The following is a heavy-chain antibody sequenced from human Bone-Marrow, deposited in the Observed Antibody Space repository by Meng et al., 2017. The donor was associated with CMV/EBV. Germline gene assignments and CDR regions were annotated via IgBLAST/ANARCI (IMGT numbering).Heavy chain of an antibody. CDR3: ASNRGDNWGVDY. J-gene: IGHJ4*02. D-gene: IGHD7-27*01. V-gene: IGHV3-53*05. CDR2: AYSAWST. Sequence: GESLKISCAASGFSVSSYYVSWVRQGPGKGLEWISIAYSAWSTYYADSVKGRFTVSRDNSKNTVYLQMNSLRVEDTAVYYCASNRGDNWGVDYWGQGTQVTGSS. CDR1: GFSVSSYY.